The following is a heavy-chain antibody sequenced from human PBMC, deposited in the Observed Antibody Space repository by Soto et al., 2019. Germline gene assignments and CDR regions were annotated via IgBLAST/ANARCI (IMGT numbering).Heavy chain of an antibody. CDR2: ITGSGGGT. Sequence: EVQLLESGGRLVPPGGSLRLSCAGSRFSFSNYAMTWARQAPGEGLEWVSSITGSGGGTTYADSVKGRFTISRDNSKNILYLQMDSLRADDTAVYYCSTYPNGDYIGAFDNWGQGTMVTVSS. CDR3: STYPNGDYIGAFDN. J-gene: IGHJ3*02. CDR1: RFSFSNYA. V-gene: IGHV3-23*01. D-gene: IGHD4-17*01.